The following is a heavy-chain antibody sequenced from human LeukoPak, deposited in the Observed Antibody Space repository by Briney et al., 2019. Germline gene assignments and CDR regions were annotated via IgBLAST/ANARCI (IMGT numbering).Heavy chain of an antibody. V-gene: IGHV4-4*07. CDR2: ISTSGIT. CDR3: ARLSRGTDS. Sequence: SSETLSLTCTVSGASISSYYWSWIRQPAGKGLEWIGRISTSGITNYNPSLKSRVTMSVDTSKDQFSLNLSSATAADTAVYYCARLSRGTDSWGQGTLVTVSS. J-gene: IGHJ4*02. CDR1: GASISSYY. D-gene: IGHD3-10*01.